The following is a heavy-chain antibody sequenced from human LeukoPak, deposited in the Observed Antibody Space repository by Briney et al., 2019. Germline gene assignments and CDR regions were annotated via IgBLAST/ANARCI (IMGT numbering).Heavy chain of an antibody. Sequence: ASVKVSCKASGYTFTSYDINWVRQATGQGLEWMGWMNPNSGNTGYAQKFQGRVTITRNTSISTAYMELSSLRSEDTAVYYCARVLGQQLVRPRFDPWGQGTLVTVSS. V-gene: IGHV1-8*03. CDR3: ARVLGQQLVRPRFDP. CDR1: GYTFTSYD. J-gene: IGHJ5*02. CDR2: MNPNSGNT. D-gene: IGHD6-13*01.